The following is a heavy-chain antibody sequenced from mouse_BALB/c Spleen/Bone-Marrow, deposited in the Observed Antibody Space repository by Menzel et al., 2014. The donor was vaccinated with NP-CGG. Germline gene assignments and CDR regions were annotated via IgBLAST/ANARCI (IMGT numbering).Heavy chain of an antibody. V-gene: IGHV6-6*02. CDR1: GFTFSNYW. CDR2: IRLKSNNYAT. J-gene: IGHJ3*01. Sequence: EVQLVESGGGLVQPGGSMKLSCVASGFTFSNYWMNWVRLSPEKGLEWVAEIRLKSNNYATHYAESVKGRFTISRDDSKSSVYLQMNNLRTEDTGIYYCTTGFAYWGQGTLVTVSA. CDR3: TTGFAY.